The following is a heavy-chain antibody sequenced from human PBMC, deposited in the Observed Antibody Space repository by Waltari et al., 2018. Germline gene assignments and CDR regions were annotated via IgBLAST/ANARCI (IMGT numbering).Heavy chain of an antibody. Sequence: QVQLVQSGAEVKKPGSSVKVSCKASGGTFRSYAISWVRQAPGQGIEGMGGIIPIFGTANYAQKFQGRVTITADESTSTAYMELSSLRSEDTAVYYCARERSTYYYGSGSYSTVLDYWGQGTLVTVSS. CDR1: GGTFRSYA. J-gene: IGHJ4*02. V-gene: IGHV1-69*01. CDR2: IIPIFGTA. CDR3: ARERSTYYYGSGSYSTVLDY. D-gene: IGHD3-10*01.